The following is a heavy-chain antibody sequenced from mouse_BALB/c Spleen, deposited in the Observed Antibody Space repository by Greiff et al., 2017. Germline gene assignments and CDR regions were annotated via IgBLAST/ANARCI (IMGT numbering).Heavy chain of an antibody. D-gene: IGHD2-10*02. J-gene: IGHJ2*01. V-gene: IGHV5-17*02. CDR2: ISSGSSTL. CDR3: ARSYGNYGYLDY. CDR1: GFSFCSFG. Sequence: EVQLVETGGGSVQPGGSRKLSCAASGFSFCSFGMHWVRQAPEKGLEWVAYISSGSSTLYYADTVEGRFTISRDNPKNSLFLQMTSLRSKDTAMYYCARSYGNYGYLDYWGQGTTLTVSS.